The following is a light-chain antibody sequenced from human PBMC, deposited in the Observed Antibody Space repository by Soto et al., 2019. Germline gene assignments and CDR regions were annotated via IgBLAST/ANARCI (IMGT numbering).Light chain of an antibody. CDR3: QQYGALPPT. J-gene: IGKJ4*01. CDR1: QTGSNTS. V-gene: IGKV3-20*01. Sequence: EIVLTKFPGALPLSPGERVTLSGRASQTGSNTSLAWYQQKSGQAPQFHIYGPSNRATGIPDRFRGSGSGTDFTLTIISLEPEDFAVYYCQQYGALPPTFGGGTKGEIK. CDR2: GPS.